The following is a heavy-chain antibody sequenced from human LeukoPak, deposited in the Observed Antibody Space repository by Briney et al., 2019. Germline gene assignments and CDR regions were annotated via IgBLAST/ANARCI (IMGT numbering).Heavy chain of an antibody. CDR3: ARTPKGGYDWPFDY. J-gene: IGHJ4*02. Sequence: SQTLSLTCVISGDSVSSNSAAWNWIRQSPSRGLQWLGRTYYRSKWYNDYAVSVRSRITINPDTSKNQFSLQLNSVTPEDTAVYYCARTPKGGYDWPFDYWGQGTLVTVSS. V-gene: IGHV6-1*01. CDR1: GDSVSSNSAA. D-gene: IGHD5-12*01. CDR2: TYYRSKWYN.